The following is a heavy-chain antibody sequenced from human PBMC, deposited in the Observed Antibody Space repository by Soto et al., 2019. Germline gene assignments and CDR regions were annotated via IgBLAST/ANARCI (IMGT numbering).Heavy chain of an antibody. CDR3: AKDLYSNYGDAFDI. Sequence: HPGGSLRLSCAASGFTFDDYAMHWVRQAPGKGLEWVSGISWNSDNIVYADSVKGRFTISRDNAKNSLYPQMNSLRAEDTALYYCAKDLYSNYGDAFDIWGQGTMVTVSS. CDR2: ISWNSDNI. V-gene: IGHV3-9*01. CDR1: GFTFDDYA. J-gene: IGHJ3*02. D-gene: IGHD4-4*01.